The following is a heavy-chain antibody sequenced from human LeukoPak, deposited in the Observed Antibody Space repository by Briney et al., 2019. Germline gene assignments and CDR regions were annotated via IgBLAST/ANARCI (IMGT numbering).Heavy chain of an antibody. CDR2: INPNSGGT. D-gene: IGHD4-17*01. CDR1: GYTLTRYY. V-gene: IGHV1-2*02. J-gene: IGHJ6*03. CDR3: ARDKNYGDSPYYYYYMDV. Sequence: ASLKVSCKASGYTLTRYYMHWGRQAPGHGLEWMGWINPNSGGTNYAQKFQGRVTMTRDASISTAYMELSRLRSDDAAVYYCARDKNYGDSPYYYYYMDVWGQGTTVTVSS.